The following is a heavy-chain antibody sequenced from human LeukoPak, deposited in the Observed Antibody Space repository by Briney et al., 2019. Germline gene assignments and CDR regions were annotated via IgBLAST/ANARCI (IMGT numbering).Heavy chain of an antibody. CDR3: ASTNFDWRGHYMDV. CDR1: GGSISSGNYY. Sequence: SETLSLTCTVSGGSISSGNYYWSWIRQPAGKGLEWIGRIYTSGSTNYNPSLKSRVTISVDTSKNQFSLKLTSVTAADTALYYCASTNFDWRGHYMDVWGQGTLVTVSS. D-gene: IGHD3-9*01. J-gene: IGHJ4*02. V-gene: IGHV4-61*02. CDR2: IYTSGST.